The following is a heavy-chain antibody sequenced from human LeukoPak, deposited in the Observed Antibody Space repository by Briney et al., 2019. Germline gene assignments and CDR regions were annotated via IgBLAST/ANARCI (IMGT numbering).Heavy chain of an antibody. CDR3: ARDKFVNYNWFDP. CDR2: MNPNSGNT. CDR1: GYTFTSYD. Sequence: ASVKVSCKASGYTFTSYDINWVRQAAAQGREWMGWMNPNSGNTGYAQKFQGRVTITRNTSISTAYMELSRLRSEDTAVYYCARDKFVNYNWFDPWGQGTLVTVSS. V-gene: IGHV1-8*01. D-gene: IGHD2-21*01. J-gene: IGHJ5*02.